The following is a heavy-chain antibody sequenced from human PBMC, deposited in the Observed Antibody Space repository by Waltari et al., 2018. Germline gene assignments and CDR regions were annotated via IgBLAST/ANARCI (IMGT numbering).Heavy chain of an antibody. Sequence: QVQLVQSGAEVKKPGSSVKVSGKASGGTFSSYTISWVRQAPGQGLEWMGRIIPILGIANSAQKFQGRVTITADKSTGTAYMELSSLRSEDTAVYYCARAKSYDSSGYPNRGGAFDIWGQGTMVTVSS. CDR3: ARAKSYDSSGYPNRGGAFDI. J-gene: IGHJ3*02. CDR2: IIPILGIA. V-gene: IGHV1-69*02. CDR1: GGTFSSYT. D-gene: IGHD3-22*01.